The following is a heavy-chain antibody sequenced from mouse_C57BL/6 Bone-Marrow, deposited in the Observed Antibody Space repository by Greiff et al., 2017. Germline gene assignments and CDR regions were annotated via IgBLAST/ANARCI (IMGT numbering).Heavy chain of an antibody. D-gene: IGHD1-1*01. CDR1: GYTFTDYE. CDR2: IDPETGGT. CDR3: TLYGSYYFDY. V-gene: IGHV1-15*01. J-gene: IGHJ2*01. Sequence: QVQLQQSGAELVRPGASVTLSCKASGYTFTDYEMHWVKQTPVHGLEWIGAIDPETGGTAYNQKFKGKAILTADKSSSTASMELRSLTSEDSAVYYCTLYGSYYFDYWGQGTTLTVSS.